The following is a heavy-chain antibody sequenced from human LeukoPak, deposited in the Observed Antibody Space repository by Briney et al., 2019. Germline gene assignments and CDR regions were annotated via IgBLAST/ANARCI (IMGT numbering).Heavy chain of an antibody. D-gene: IGHD2-15*01. CDR1: GFTFSTFW. Sequence: GGSLRLSCAASGFTFSTFWMTWVRQAPGKVLEWVANIKRDGTEKYYVDSVKGRFTISRDNAKNSLYVQMDSLRAEDTAVYYCAKGWSFDIRGQGTMVTVTS. CDR3: AKGWSFDI. J-gene: IGHJ3*02. V-gene: IGHV3-7*01. CDR2: IKRDGTEK.